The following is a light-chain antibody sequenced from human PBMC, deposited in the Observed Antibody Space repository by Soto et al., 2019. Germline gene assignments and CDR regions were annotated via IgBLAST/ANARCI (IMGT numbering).Light chain of an antibody. CDR1: SSNIGSKT. CDR3: AAWDDSLNGYV. V-gene: IGLV1-44*01. J-gene: IGLJ1*01. CDR2: SND. Sequence: QSVLTQPPSASGTPGQRVTISCSGSSSNIGSKTVNWYQQVPGTAPKLLMYSNDQRPAGVPDRFSGSKSGTSASLAISGLQSEDEADYYCAAWDDSLNGYVFGTGTKLTVL.